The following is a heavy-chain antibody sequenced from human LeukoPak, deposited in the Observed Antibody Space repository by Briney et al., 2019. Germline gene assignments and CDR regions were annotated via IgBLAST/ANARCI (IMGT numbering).Heavy chain of an antibody. CDR2: ISGSGGST. D-gene: IGHD1-26*01. J-gene: IGHJ4*02. CDR1: GFTFSAHW. Sequence: GGSLRLSCAASGFTFSAHWMSWVRQAPGKGLEWVSAISGSGGSTYYADSVKGRFTISRDNSKNTLYLQMNSLRAEDTAVYYCAKDSGSYSYFDYWGQGTLVTVSS. CDR3: AKDSGSYSYFDY. V-gene: IGHV3-23*01.